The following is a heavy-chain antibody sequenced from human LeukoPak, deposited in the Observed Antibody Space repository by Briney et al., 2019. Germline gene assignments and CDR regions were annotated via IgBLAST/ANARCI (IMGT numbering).Heavy chain of an antibody. CDR1: GGTFSSYA. V-gene: IGHV1-46*01. CDR2: INPSGGST. J-gene: IGHJ4*02. Sequence: ASVKVSCKASGGTFSSYALSWVRQAPGQGLEWMGIINPSGGSTSYAQKFQGRVTMTRDTSTSTVYMELSSLRSEDTAVYYCTRCQHIGTHYSWSWAHWGQGTLVTVSS. CDR3: TRCQHIGTHYSWSWAH. D-gene: IGHD2-21*01.